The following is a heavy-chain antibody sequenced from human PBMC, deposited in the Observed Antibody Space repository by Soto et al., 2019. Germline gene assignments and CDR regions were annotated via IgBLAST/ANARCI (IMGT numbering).Heavy chain of an antibody. CDR1: GFTFGDHN. D-gene: IGHD3-22*01. Sequence: GGSLRLSCAASGFTFGDHNMTWVRQAPGKGLEWVSSINTISSYIHYTDSVKGRFTVSRDNTKNSLYLQITSLIAEDTAVYYCARGTADYYDSSGYFDYWGQGALVTVSS. V-gene: IGHV3-21*01. CDR3: ARGTADYYDSSGYFDY. CDR2: INTISSYI. J-gene: IGHJ4*02.